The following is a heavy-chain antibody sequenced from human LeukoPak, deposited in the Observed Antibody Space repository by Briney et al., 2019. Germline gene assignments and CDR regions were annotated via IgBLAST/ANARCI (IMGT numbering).Heavy chain of an antibody. Sequence: GGSLRLYCAASGFTFSSYAMSWVRQAPGKGLEWVSAVSGSGGSTYYADSVKGRFTISRDNSKNTLYLQMNSLRAEDTAVYYCAKPRIVLMVYAIGDYWGQGTLVTVSS. V-gene: IGHV3-23*01. CDR3: AKPRIVLMVYAIGDY. J-gene: IGHJ4*02. CDR1: GFTFSSYA. CDR2: VSGSGGST. D-gene: IGHD2-8*01.